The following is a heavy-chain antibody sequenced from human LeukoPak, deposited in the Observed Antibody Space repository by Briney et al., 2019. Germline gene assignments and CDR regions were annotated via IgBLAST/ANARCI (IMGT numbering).Heavy chain of an antibody. Sequence: GGSLRLSCTASGFSFSGHCMHWARQLPGKGLVWVSRISPTGSTTSYADPVKGRFTISRDNAKNSLYLQMNSLRAEDTAVYYCARETATTSALFDYWGQGTLVTVSS. D-gene: IGHD1-1*01. CDR1: GFSFSGHC. CDR2: ISPTGSTT. V-gene: IGHV3-74*01. CDR3: ARETATTSALFDY. J-gene: IGHJ4*02.